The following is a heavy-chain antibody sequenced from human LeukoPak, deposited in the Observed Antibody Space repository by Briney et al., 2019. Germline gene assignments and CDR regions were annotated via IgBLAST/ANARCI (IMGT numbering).Heavy chain of an antibody. CDR3: ARGDIVVVTAISYYYGMDV. J-gene: IGHJ6*02. CDR1: GGTSSSYA. CDR2: IIPIFGTA. V-gene: IGHV1-69*01. D-gene: IGHD2-21*02. Sequence: ASAKVSCKASGGTSSSYAISWVRQAPGQGLEWMGGIIPIFGTANYAQKFQGRVTITADESTSTAYMELSSLRSEDTAVYYCARGDIVVVTAISYYYGMDVWGQGTTVTVSS.